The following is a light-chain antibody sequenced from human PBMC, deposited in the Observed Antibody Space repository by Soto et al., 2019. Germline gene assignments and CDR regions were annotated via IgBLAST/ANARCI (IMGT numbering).Light chain of an antibody. J-gene: IGKJ4*01. CDR1: QSVTSSY. V-gene: IGKV3-20*01. CDR2: GAS. CDR3: QQYSTSRLT. Sequence: EIVLTQSPGTLSLSPGERATLSCRASQSVTSSYLAWYQQKPGQAPRLLISGASSRATGIPDRFSGSGSETDFTLTIRRLEPEDFAVYYCQQYSTSRLTFGGGTKVEIK.